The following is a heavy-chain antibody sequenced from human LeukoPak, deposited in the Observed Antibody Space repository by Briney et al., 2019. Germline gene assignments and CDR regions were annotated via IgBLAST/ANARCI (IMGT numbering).Heavy chain of an antibody. CDR3: TRDMQGSRLYLVGSQND. V-gene: IGHV3-7*01. Sequence: GGSLRLSCAASGFRFNTYWMSWVRQAPGKGLEWVATIKQDGNEKYYAVSVKGRFTISRDNGKNSLDLQMNSLRAEDSALYYCTRDMQGSRLYLVGSQNDWGQGTLVTVPS. CDR1: GFRFNTYW. D-gene: IGHD1-26*01. CDR2: IKQDGNEK. J-gene: IGHJ4*02.